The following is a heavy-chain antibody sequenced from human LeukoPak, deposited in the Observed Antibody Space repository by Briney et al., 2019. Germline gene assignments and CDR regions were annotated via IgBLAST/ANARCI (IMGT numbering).Heavy chain of an antibody. CDR2: ITWNSGTV. D-gene: IGHD1-26*01. V-gene: IGHV3-9*01. J-gene: IGHJ4*02. Sequence: HTGGSLRLSCGTSGFTFDNYAMHWVRQAPGKCLEWVSGITWNSGTVAYTDSVRGRFTISRDNAKRSLYLQMENLRSEETAFYYCARDSTIVVWGQGTLVTVSS. CDR3: ARDSTIVV. CDR1: GFTFDNYA.